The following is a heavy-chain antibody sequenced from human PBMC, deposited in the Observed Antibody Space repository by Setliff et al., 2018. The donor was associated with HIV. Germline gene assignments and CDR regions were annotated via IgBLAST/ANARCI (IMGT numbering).Heavy chain of an antibody. CDR2: ITWKSGVL. CDR3: VKGGALAGRYYHYMDV. V-gene: IGHV3-9*01. CDR1: GFTFDNYA. J-gene: IGHJ6*03. Sequence: GGSLRLSCAASGFTFDNYAMHWVRQRPGRGLEWVSGITWKSGVLGYAASVKGRFTISRDNARSSLHLQMNSLATEDTALYFCVKGGALAGRYYHYMDVWGKGTAVTVSS. D-gene: IGHD6-19*01.